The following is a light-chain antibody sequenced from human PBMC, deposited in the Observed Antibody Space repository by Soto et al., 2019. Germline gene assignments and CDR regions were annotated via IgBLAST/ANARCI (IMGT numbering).Light chain of an antibody. CDR1: QSLVYSDGNTY. CDR3: MQGTHWPPIT. V-gene: IGKV2-30*01. CDR2: NVS. Sequence: DVVMTQSPLSLPVTLGQPASISCRSSQSLVYSDGNTYLNWFQQRPGQSPRRLIYNVSKRDSGVPDRFSGSGSGTDFTLKISRVEAEDVGVYYSMQGTHWPPITFGQGTRLEIK. J-gene: IGKJ5*01.